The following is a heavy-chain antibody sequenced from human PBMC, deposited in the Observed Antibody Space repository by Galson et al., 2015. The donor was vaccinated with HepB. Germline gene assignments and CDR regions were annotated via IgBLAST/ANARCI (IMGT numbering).Heavy chain of an antibody. Sequence: SLRLSCAASGFTFSDYAMSWVRQVPGKGLEWVAGVGGSGSKTFYAESVRGRFTISRDNFRKKLYLRMNSLRVEDTAVYRCARGGDDFWSNYPEFDPRGQGIVVTVSS. CDR3: ARGGDDFWSNYPEFDP. D-gene: IGHD3-3*01. V-gene: IGHV3-23*01. CDR2: VGGSGSKT. J-gene: IGHJ5*02. CDR1: GFTFSDYA.